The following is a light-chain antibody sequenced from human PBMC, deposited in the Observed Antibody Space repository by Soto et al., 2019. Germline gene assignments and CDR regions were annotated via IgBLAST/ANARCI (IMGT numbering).Light chain of an antibody. CDR2: EVS. CDR1: SRDVGGYNY. V-gene: IGLV2-14*01. CDR3: SSYISSSTFVV. J-gene: IGLJ2*01. Sequence: QSVLTQPASVSGSPGQSITISCTGTSRDVGGYNYVSWHQQHPGKAPKVIITEVSNRPSGVSNRFSGSKSGTTASLTLSGLQAEDEDDYDCSSYISSSTFVVFGGGTKLTVL.